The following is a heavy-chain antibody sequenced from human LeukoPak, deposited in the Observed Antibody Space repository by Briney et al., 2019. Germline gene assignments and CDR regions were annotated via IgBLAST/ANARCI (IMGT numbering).Heavy chain of an antibody. J-gene: IGHJ4*02. V-gene: IGHV4-59*01. CDR2: IYYSGST. Sequence: SSETLSLTCTVSGGSISSYYWSWIRQPPGKGLEWIGYIYYSGSTNYNPSLKSRVTMSVDTSKNQFSLKLSSVTAADTAVYYCARYRNFFDYWGQGTLVTVSS. D-gene: IGHD1-26*01. CDR3: ARYRNFFDY. CDR1: GGSISSYY.